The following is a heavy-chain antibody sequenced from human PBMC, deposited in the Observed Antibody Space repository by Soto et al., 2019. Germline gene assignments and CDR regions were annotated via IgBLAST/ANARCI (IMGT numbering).Heavy chain of an antibody. Sequence: SETLSLTCAVYGGYFSGYYWSWIRQPPGKGLEWIGEINHSGSTNYNPSLKSRVTISVDTSKNQFSLKLSSVTAADTAVYYCARDLPYGSGSYYLTGWFDPWGQGTLVTVSS. J-gene: IGHJ5*02. CDR1: GGYFSGYY. D-gene: IGHD3-10*01. CDR2: INHSGST. CDR3: ARDLPYGSGSYYLTGWFDP. V-gene: IGHV4-34*01.